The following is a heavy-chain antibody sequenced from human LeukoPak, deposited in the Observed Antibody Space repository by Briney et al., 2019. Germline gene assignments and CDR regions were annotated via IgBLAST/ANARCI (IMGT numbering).Heavy chain of an antibody. D-gene: IGHD6-13*01. V-gene: IGHV1-69*06. Sequence: SVKVSCKASGGTFSSYAISWVRQAPGQGLEWMGGIIPIFGTANYAQKFQGRVTITAAKSTSTAYMELSSLRSEDTAVYYCARDSFKTYSSSWGEIQNAFDIWGQGTMVTVSS. J-gene: IGHJ3*02. CDR2: IIPIFGTA. CDR1: GGTFSSYA. CDR3: ARDSFKTYSSSWGEIQNAFDI.